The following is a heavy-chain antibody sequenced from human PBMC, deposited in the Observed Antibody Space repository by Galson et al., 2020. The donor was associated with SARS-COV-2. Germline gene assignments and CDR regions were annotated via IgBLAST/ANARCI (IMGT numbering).Heavy chain of an antibody. CDR3: ARRGGTGTTQHFDL. D-gene: IGHD4-17*01. J-gene: IGHJ2*01. CDR1: AGPLQTTYYF. V-gene: IGHV4-39*01. CDR2: LYHSRNT. Sequence: SEPLSLTCTVSAGPLQTTYYFWGWIRPPPGKGLEWSGTLYHSRNTYYNPSLRSRVTISVDTSGNQFPLTLNSVTAADPAVYYCARRGGTGTTQHFDLWGRGTLVTVSS.